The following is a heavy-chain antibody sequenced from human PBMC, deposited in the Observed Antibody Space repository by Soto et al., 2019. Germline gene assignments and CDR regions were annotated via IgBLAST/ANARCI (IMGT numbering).Heavy chain of an antibody. V-gene: IGHV5-51*01. CDR2: IYPGDSDT. D-gene: IGHD3-3*01. CDR3: ARQALREPRVLRFLESYYYMDV. J-gene: IGHJ6*03. CDR1: GYSFTSYW. Sequence: GESLKISCKGSGYSFTSYWIGWVRQMPGKGLEWMGIIYPGDSDTRYSPSFQGQVTISADKSISTAYLQWSSLKASDTAMYYCARQALREPRVLRFLESYYYMDVWGKGTTVTVSS.